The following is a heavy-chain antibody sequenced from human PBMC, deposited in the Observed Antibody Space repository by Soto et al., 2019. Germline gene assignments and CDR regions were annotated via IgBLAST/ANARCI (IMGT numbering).Heavy chain of an antibody. CDR2: ISYDGSNK. CDR1: GFTFSRYG. CDR3: AKDRLGYCSGGSCYPLGY. V-gene: IGHV3-30*18. D-gene: IGHD2-15*01. J-gene: IGHJ4*02. Sequence: QVQLVESGGGVVQPGRSLRLSCAASGFTFSRYGMHWVRQAPGKGLEWVSLISYDGSNKYYAVSVKGRFTISRDNSKNTLYLQMNSLRAEDTAVYYCAKDRLGYCSGGSCYPLGYWGQGTLVTVSS.